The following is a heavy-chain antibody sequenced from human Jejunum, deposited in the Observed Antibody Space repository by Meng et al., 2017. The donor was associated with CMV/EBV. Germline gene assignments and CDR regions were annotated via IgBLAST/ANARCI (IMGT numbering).Heavy chain of an antibody. V-gene: IGHV3-33*01. CDR3: ARDNDGSSHYSQFDY. Sequence: SGIPLTIFGRHWVRQIPGKGLEWVAVLWYEGSRKYLGDSEKGRFSISRDDSKNTVYLQMNSLRAEDTAVYYCARDNDGSSHYSQFDYWGQGTLVTVS. D-gene: IGHD3-22*01. CDR2: LWYEGSRK. CDR1: GIPLTIFG. J-gene: IGHJ4*02.